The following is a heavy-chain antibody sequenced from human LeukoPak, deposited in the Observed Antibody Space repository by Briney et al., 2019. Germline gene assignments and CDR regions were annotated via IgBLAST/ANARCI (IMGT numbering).Heavy chain of an antibody. Sequence: GGSLRLSCAASGFTVSSNYMSWVRQAPGKGLEWVSVIYSGGSTYYADSVKGRFTISRDNSKNTLYLQMNSPRAEDTAVYYCARGSRQTGFDPWGQGTLVTVSS. J-gene: IGHJ5*02. CDR3: ARGSRQTGFDP. CDR2: IYSGGST. CDR1: GFTVSSNY. D-gene: IGHD6-6*01. V-gene: IGHV3-66*02.